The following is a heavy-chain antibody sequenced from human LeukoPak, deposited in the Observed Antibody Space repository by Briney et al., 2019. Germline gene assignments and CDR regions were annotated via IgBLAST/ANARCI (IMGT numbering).Heavy chain of an antibody. CDR3: AKVGYCSSTSCLRGAFDI. V-gene: IGHV3-21*04. D-gene: IGHD2-2*03. CDR2: ISSSSSYI. J-gene: IGHJ3*02. Sequence: GGSLRLSCAASGFTFSSYSMNWVRQAPGKGLERVSSISSSSSYIYYADSVKGRFTISRDNSKNTLYLQMNSLRAEDTAVYYCAKVGYCSSTSCLRGAFDIWGQGTMVTVSS. CDR1: GFTFSSYS.